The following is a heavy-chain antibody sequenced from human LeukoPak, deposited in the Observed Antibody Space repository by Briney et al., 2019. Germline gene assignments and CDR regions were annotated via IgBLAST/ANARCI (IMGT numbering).Heavy chain of an antibody. CDR3: ARGSGYDYFSDY. D-gene: IGHD5-12*01. Sequence: PGGFLRLSCAASGFTFSSYSMNWVRQAPGKGLEWLSYISSSSSAIYYADSVKGRFTISRDNAKNSLYLQMNSLRDEDTAAYYCARGSGYDYFSDYWGPGTLVTVSS. V-gene: IGHV3-48*02. J-gene: IGHJ4*02. CDR2: ISSSSSAI. CDR1: GFTFSSYS.